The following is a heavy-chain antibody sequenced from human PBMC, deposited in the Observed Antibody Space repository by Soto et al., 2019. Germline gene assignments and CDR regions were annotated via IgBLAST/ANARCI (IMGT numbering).Heavy chain of an antibody. CDR1: GFTFSSYS. D-gene: IGHD5-18*01. CDR3: TRRGGYSYYFDY. CDR2: ISSSTGYI. Sequence: EVPLVESGGGLVKPGGSLRLSCAASGFTFSSYSMNWVRQAPGKGLEWVSSISSSTGYIYYADSVKGRFTISRDNAKKLLYLQMNSLRAEDTAVYYCTRRGGYSYYFDYWGQGTLVTVSS. V-gene: IGHV3-21*01. J-gene: IGHJ4*02.